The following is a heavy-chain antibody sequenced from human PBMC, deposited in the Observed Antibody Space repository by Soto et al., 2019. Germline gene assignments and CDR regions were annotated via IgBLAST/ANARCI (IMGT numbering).Heavy chain of an antibody. CDR3: AIDYGSRSYMEFDC. CDR2: IDPSDSYT. V-gene: IGHV5-10-1*01. CDR1: GYSFTTYW. J-gene: IGHJ4*02. Sequence: HGESLKISCKGSGYSFTTYWISWVRQMPGKGLEWMGRIDPSDSYTNYSPSFQGHVTIPADKSISTAYLQWSSLKASDTAMYYCAIDYGSRSYMEFDCWGQGTLVTVSS. D-gene: IGHD3-10*01.